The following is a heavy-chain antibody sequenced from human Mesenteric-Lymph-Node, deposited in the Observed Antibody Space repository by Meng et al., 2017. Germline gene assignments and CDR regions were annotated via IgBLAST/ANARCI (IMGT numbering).Heavy chain of an antibody. CDR2: IYHSGST. CDR3: ARRLDYYDSNGYSHDPYFDY. V-gene: IGHV4-4*02. CDR1: CGSISSSNG. J-gene: IGHJ4*02. D-gene: IGHD3-22*01. Sequence: VQLQDSRPGMVKSSGHLSRTCHVSCGSISSSNGWSWVRQPPGKGLEWSGEIYHSGSTNYNPSLKSRVTISVDKSKNQFSLKLSSVTAADTAVYYCARRLDYYDSNGYSHDPYFDYWGQGTLVTVSS.